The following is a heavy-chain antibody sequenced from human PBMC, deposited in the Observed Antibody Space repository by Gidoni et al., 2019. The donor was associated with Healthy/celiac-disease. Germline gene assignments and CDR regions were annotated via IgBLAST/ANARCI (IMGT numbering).Heavy chain of an antibody. CDR1: GFTFSSYG. J-gene: IGHJ5*02. D-gene: IGHD1-7*01. V-gene: IGHV3-30*18. CDR2: ISYDGSNK. Sequence: QVQLVESGGGVVQPGRSLRLSFAASGFTFSSYGMHWVRQAPGKGLEWVAVISYDGSNKYYADSVKGRFTISRDNSKNTLYLQMNSLRAEDTAVYYCAKDLGAAGTTEWFDPWGQGTLVTVSS. CDR3: AKDLGAAGTTEWFDP.